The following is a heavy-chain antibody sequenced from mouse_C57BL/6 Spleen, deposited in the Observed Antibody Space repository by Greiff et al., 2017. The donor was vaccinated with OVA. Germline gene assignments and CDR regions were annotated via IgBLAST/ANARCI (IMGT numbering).Heavy chain of an antibody. D-gene: IGHD1-1*01. J-gene: IGHJ4*01. V-gene: IGHV1-26*01. CDR3: ARGATVVERYYAMDY. Sequence: EVQLQQSGPELVKPGASVKISCKASGYTFTDYYMNWVKQSHGKSLEWIGDINPNNGGTSYNQKFKGKATLTVDKSSSTAYMELRSLTSEDSAVYYCARGATVVERYYAMDYWGQGTSVTVSS. CDR1: GYTFTDYY. CDR2: INPNNGGT.